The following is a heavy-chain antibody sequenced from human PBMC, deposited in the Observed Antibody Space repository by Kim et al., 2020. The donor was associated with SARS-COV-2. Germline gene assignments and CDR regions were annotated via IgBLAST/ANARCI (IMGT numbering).Heavy chain of an antibody. Sequence: ASVKVSCKASGYTFSNYDINWVRQAPGQGLEWMGWMNPTSGKTAYAQKFQDRVTLTGDTSKDTAYMELSSLTSDDTAVYYCARGREVDNWSYEIQYY. D-gene: IGHD1-7*01. CDR3: ARGREVDNWSYEIQYY. V-gene: IGHV1-8*01. CDR2: MNPTSGKT. CDR1: GYTFSNYD. J-gene: IGHJ6*01.